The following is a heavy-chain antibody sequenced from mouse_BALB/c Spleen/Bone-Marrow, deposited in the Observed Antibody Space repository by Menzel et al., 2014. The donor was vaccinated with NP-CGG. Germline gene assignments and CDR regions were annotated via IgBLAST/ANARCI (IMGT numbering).Heavy chain of an antibody. J-gene: IGHJ4*01. CDR2: ISYSGST. CDR1: GYSITSDYA. V-gene: IGHV3-2*02. D-gene: IGHD2-10*02. CDR3: ALYGFYAMDY. Sequence: EVQLQEPGPGLVKPSQSLSLTCTVTGYSITSDYAWNWIRQFPGNKLEWMGYISYSGSTSYNPSPKSRISITRDTSKNQFFLQLNSVTTEDTATYYCALYGFYAMDYWGQGTSVTVSS.